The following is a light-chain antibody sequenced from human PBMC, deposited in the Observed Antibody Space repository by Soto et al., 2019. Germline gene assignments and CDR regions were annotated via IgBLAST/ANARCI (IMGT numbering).Light chain of an antibody. CDR3: QPYNSLPPFT. CDR2: GAS. CDR1: EDIRTS. J-gene: IGKJ3*01. Sequence: DIQMTQSPSSLSASVGARVSITCQASEDIRTSLSWFQHKPGRAPRLLIYGASYLETGVPSRFRGSGSGTDFTITISSLQPEDNKTYSCQPYNSLPPFTLGPGTIVDI. V-gene: IGKV1-33*01.